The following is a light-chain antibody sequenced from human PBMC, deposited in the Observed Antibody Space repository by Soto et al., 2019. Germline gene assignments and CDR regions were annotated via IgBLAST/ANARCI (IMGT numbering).Light chain of an antibody. V-gene: IGKV3-20*01. J-gene: IGKJ3*01. CDR1: ESVSTSY. Sequence: EIVLTQSPGTLSLSPGERATLSCRASESVSTSYLAWYQQKPGQAPRLLIYGASGRATGIPDRFSVSASGTDFTLTISRLEPEDFAVYYCALYGTSSLFGPGIKVDIK. CDR2: GAS. CDR3: ALYGTSSL.